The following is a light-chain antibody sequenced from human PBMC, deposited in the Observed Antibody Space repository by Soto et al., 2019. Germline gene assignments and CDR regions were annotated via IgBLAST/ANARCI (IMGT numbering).Light chain of an antibody. Sequence: QPVLTQPPSASGSPGQSVTISCTGTSSDIGAYNYVSWFQQHPGEAPKLIISEVNKRPSGVPDRFSGSKSGNTASLTVSGLQAEDEADYYCTSYGGRDNLMFGGGTNLTVL. V-gene: IGLV2-8*01. CDR3: TSYGGRDNLM. J-gene: IGLJ3*02. CDR1: SSDIGAYNY. CDR2: EVN.